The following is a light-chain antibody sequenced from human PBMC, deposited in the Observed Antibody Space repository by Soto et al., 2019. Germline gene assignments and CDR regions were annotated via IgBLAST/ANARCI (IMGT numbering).Light chain of an antibody. CDR1: QSVSGW. CDR3: QQYETFSGT. Sequence: DIQVTPSPPSIAASVVDTVTVTCRASQSVSGWLAWYQQKPGEAPKLLIYDASALPRGVPSRFSGSGSGTKFTLTIASLQPDDFATYYCQQYETFSGTFGPGTKVDIK. CDR2: DAS. J-gene: IGKJ1*01. V-gene: IGKV1-5*01.